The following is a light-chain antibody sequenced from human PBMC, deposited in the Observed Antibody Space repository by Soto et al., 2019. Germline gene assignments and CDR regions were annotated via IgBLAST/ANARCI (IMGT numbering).Light chain of an antibody. CDR3: QCYDSRLNVL. CDR2: GNS. Sequence: QSVLTQPPSVSGAPGQRVTISCTGSSSNIGTGYDVHWYQHLTGAAPKLLIYGNSNRPSGVPDRFSASKSGTSASLAITGLQAEDEADYYCQCYDSRLNVLFGGGTKLTVL. J-gene: IGLJ2*01. CDR1: SSNIGTGYD. V-gene: IGLV1-40*01.